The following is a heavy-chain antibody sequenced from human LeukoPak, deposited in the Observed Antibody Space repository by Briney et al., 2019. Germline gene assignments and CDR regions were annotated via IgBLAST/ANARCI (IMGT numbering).Heavy chain of an antibody. J-gene: IGHJ4*02. CDR1: EFTFDKYW. CDR2: INGDGTIT. CDR3: ATGTYYDSRGYYTFGH. D-gene: IGHD3-22*01. Sequence: PGGSLRLSCAASEFTFDKYWMHWVRQAPGKGLVWVARINGDGTITSYADSVKGAFIISRDNAKNTLYLQVSSLRAEDTAVYYCATGTYYDSRGYYTFGHWGQGTLVSVSS. V-gene: IGHV3-74*01.